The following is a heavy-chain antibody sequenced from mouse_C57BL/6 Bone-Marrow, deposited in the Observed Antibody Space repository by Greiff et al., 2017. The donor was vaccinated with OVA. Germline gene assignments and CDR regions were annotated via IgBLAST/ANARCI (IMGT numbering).Heavy chain of an antibody. Sequence: VQLQQSGAELMKPGASVKLSCKATGYTFTGYWIEWVKQRPGHGLEWIGEILPGSGSTNYNEKFKGKATFTADTSTNTAYMQLSSLTPEDSDIYDCAREDGYYLYYFDYWGQGTTLTVSS. CDR2: ILPGSGST. CDR3: AREDGYYLYYFDY. CDR1: GYTFTGYW. J-gene: IGHJ2*01. D-gene: IGHD2-3*01. V-gene: IGHV1-9*01.